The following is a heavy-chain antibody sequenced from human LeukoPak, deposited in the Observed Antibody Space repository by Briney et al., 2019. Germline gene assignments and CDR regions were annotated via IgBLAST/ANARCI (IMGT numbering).Heavy chain of an antibody. CDR1: GYIFTSYG. V-gene: IGHV1-18*01. CDR2: ISAYNGNT. Sequence: ASVKVSCKASGYIFTSYGLSWVRQAPGQGLEWMGWISAYNGNTNYAQKLQGRVTMTTDTSPSTAYMELRSLRSDDTAVYYCARFMGIVVVPAAPPFDPWGQGTLVTVSS. D-gene: IGHD2-2*03. J-gene: IGHJ5*02. CDR3: ARFMGIVVVPAAPPFDP.